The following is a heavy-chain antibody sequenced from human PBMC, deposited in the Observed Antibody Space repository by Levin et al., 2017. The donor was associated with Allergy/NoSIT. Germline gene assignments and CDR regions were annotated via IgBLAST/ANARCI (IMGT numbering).Heavy chain of an antibody. CDR3: VRVGGKFDSMDS. D-gene: IGHD3-16*01. CDR1: GYSVRNGYF. CDR2: ISHSGST. Sequence: SETLSLTCTVSGYSVRNGYFWGWVRQPPGKGLEWIGTISHSGSTFYNPSLKSRLTISVDTSETQFSLKLYSVTAADTALYYCVRVGGKFDSMDSWGQGTTVTVSS. J-gene: IGHJ6*02. V-gene: IGHV4-38-2*02.